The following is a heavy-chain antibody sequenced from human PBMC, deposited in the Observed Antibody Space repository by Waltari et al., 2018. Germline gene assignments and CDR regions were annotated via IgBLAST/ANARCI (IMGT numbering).Heavy chain of an antibody. CDR1: GYSISSGYY. Sequence: QVQLKESGPGLVKPSETLSLTCTVSGYSISSGYYWGWIRQPPGKGLEWIGSIYHSGSTYYNPSLKSRVTISVDTSKNQFSLKLSSVTAADTAVYYCARAGGSSLYYFDYWGQGTLVTVSS. V-gene: IGHV4-38-2*02. CDR3: ARAGGSSLYYFDY. D-gene: IGHD2-15*01. J-gene: IGHJ4*02. CDR2: IYHSGST.